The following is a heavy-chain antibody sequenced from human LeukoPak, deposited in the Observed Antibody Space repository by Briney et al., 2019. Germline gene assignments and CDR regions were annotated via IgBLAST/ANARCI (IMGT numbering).Heavy chain of an antibody. CDR3: ARDQSYYDSSGYRGDYFDY. J-gene: IGHJ4*02. CDR1: GVSISSYY. V-gene: IGHV4-59*01. Sequence: SETLSLTCTVSGVSISSYYWSWLRQPPGKGREGIGYIYYGGSTNYNPSLKSRVTRSVDTSKNQFSLKQSSVTAADTAVYYCARDQSYYDSSGYRGDYFDYWGQGTLVPVSS. D-gene: IGHD3-22*01. CDR2: IYYGGST.